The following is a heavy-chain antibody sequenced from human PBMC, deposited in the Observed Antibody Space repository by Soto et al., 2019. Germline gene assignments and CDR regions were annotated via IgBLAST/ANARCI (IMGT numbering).Heavy chain of an antibody. CDR2: IYYTGGT. D-gene: IGHD3-10*01. Sequence: QVQLQESGPGLVRPSETLSLTCSVSGGSVRSGRYYWACIRQPAGKALEWIGHIYYTGGTHYNTSLATRVTMSIDISIRQLSLRLKSATAADTAVYYCARVRGWVGSGASSRIFDFWGQGVLGTVSS. CDR3: ARVRGWVGSGASSRIFDF. CDR1: GGSVRSGRYY. J-gene: IGHJ4*02. V-gene: IGHV4-61*01.